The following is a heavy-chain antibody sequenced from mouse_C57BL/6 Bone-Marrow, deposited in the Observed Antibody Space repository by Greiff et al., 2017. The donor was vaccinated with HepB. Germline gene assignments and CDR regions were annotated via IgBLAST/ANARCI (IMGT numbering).Heavy chain of an antibody. V-gene: IGHV1-59*01. CDR1: GYTFTSYW. Sequence: VQLQQPGAELVRPGTSVKLSCKASGYTFTSYWMHWVKQRPGQGLEWIGVIDPSDSYTNYNQKFKGKATLTVDTSSSTAYMQLSSLTSEDSAVYYCARADYWSQGTLVTVSA. CDR3: ARADY. J-gene: IGHJ3*01. CDR2: IDPSDSYT.